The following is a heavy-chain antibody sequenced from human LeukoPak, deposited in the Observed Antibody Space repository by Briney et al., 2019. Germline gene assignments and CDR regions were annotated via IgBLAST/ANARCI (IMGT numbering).Heavy chain of an antibody. J-gene: IGHJ3*02. Sequence: PSETLSLTCTVSGGSISSYYWSWIRQPPGKGLEWIGYNYYSGSTNYNPSLKSRVTISVDTSKNQFSLKLNSVTAADTAVYYCARVNWGSYGAFDIWGQGTMVTVSS. V-gene: IGHV4-59*01. D-gene: IGHD7-27*01. CDR2: NYYSGST. CDR1: GGSISSYY. CDR3: ARVNWGSYGAFDI.